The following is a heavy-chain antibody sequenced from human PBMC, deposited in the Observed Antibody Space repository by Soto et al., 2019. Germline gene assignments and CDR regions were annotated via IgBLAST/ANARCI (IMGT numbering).Heavy chain of an antibody. CDR3: AKGPGSYTYYFDY. J-gene: IGHJ4*02. V-gene: IGHV3-21*01. CDR2: ISSSGSYI. Sequence: PGGSLRLSCAASGFTFRFYSMNWVRQAPGKGLEWVSSISSSGSYIYYADSVKGRFTVSRDNAKNSLYLQMNSLRAEDTAVYYCAKGPGSYTYYFDYWGQGTLVTVSS. CDR1: GFTFRFYS. D-gene: IGHD3-10*01.